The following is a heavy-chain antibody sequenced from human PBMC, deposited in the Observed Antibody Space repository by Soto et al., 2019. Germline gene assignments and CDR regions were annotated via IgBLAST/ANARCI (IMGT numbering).Heavy chain of an antibody. V-gene: IGHV4-59*08. Sequence: SETLSLTCTVSGVSISGYYWSWIRQPPGKGLEWIGYIYYSGNTNNNPSLKSRVTISVDTSKNQFSLKLSSVTAADTAVYYCARRYGGTFDYWGQGTLVTVSS. J-gene: IGHJ4*02. CDR1: GVSISGYY. CDR2: IYYSGNT. CDR3: ARRYGGTFDY. D-gene: IGHD2-15*01.